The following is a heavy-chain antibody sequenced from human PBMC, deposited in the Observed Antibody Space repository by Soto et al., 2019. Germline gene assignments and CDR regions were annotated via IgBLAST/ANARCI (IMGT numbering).Heavy chain of an antibody. Sequence: QAQVVQSGAEVAKPGSSVKVSCRASEDIFSSSGFSWVRQAPGLGLEWMGGLIPVFGRTEFAQRFRGRDTTSADGNKRSVYRELHTLTSDDTAVYYCATGTTGESATTGTLDLWGQGTLVTVSS. V-gene: IGHV1-69*01. J-gene: IGHJ4*02. CDR1: EDIFSSSG. CDR2: LIPVFGRT. D-gene: IGHD1-26*01. CDR3: ATGTTGESATTGTLDL.